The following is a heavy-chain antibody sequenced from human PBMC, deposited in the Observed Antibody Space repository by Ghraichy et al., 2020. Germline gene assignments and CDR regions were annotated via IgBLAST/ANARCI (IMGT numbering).Heavy chain of an antibody. D-gene: IGHD5-18*01. CDR3: ASGTGWLQTY. V-gene: IGHV4-59*01. CDR1: GGSISNYY. J-gene: IGHJ4*02. Sequence: SETLSLTCTVSGGSISNYYCNWFRQPPGKGLEWIGYVHGSGSTKYHPSLESRVTVSSDTAKNEFSLSLTSMTPADTAVYYCASGTGWLQTYWGQGTLVTASS. CDR2: VHGSGST.